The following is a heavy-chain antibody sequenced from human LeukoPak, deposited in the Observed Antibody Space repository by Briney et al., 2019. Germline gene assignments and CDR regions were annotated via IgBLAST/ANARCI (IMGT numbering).Heavy chain of an antibody. CDR2: ISGSGGST. Sequence: GGSLRLSCAASRFTFSSYGMSWVRQAPGKGLEWVSAISGSGGSTYYADSVKGRFTISRDNSKNTLYLQMNSLRAEDTAVYYCAVYSTVTTFHWGQGTLVTVSS. CDR1: RFTFSSYG. D-gene: IGHD4-17*01. V-gene: IGHV3-23*01. CDR3: AVYSTVTTFH. J-gene: IGHJ4*02.